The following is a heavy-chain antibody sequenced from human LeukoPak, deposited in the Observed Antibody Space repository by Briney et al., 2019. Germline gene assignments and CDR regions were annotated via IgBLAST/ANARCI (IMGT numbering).Heavy chain of an antibody. D-gene: IGHD3-10*01. V-gene: IGHV1-46*01. J-gene: IGHJ4*02. CDR3: ARYYIEGRCFDY. CDR2: IYPSGGST. CDR1: GYTFTSYY. Sequence: GSVKVSCKASGYTFTSYYIHWVRQAPGQGLEWMGIIYPSGGSTTYAQKFQGRVTMTRDTSIRTAYMELSRLRTDDTAMYYCARYYIEGRCFDYWGQGTLVTVSS.